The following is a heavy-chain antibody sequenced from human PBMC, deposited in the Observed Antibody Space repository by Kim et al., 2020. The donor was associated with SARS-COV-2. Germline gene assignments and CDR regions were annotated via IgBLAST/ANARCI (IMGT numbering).Heavy chain of an antibody. Sequence: NYAQKFQERVTITRDMSTSTAYMELSSLRSEDTAVYYCAADPLRMDGARYWGQGTLVTVSS. D-gene: IGHD1-26*01. CDR3: AADPLRMDGARY. J-gene: IGHJ4*02. V-gene: IGHV1-58*01.